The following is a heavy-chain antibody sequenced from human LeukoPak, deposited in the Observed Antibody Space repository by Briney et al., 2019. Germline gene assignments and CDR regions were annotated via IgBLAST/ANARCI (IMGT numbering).Heavy chain of an antibody. CDR3: ARDPYYYDSSGYLPI. CDR1: GYTFTGYY. CDR2: INPNSGGT. V-gene: IGHV1-2*06. Sequence: ASVKVSSKASGYTFTGYYMHWVQQAPGQGLEWMGRINPNSGGTNYAQKFQGRVTMTRDTSISTAYMELSRLRSDDTAVYYCARDPYYYDSSGYLPIWGQGTMVTVSS. J-gene: IGHJ3*02. D-gene: IGHD3-22*01.